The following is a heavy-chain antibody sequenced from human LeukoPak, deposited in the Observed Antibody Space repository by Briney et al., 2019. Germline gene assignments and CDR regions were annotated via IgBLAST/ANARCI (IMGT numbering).Heavy chain of an antibody. Sequence: GASVKVSCKASGYTFTGYYMHWVRQAPGQGLEWMGRIIPILGIANYAQKFQGRVTITADKSTSTAYMELSSLRSEDTAVYYCANGGYCSGGSCYSFSYWGQGTLVTVSS. D-gene: IGHD2-15*01. J-gene: IGHJ4*02. V-gene: IGHV1-69*02. CDR2: IIPILGIA. CDR1: GYTFTGYY. CDR3: ANGGYCSGGSCYSFSY.